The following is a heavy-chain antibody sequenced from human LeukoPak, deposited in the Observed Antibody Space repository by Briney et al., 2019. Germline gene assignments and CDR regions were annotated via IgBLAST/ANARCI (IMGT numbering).Heavy chain of an antibody. J-gene: IGHJ5*02. D-gene: IGHD3-10*01. CDR3: ARDPDDFGGFDP. CDR1: GGSISNYY. Sequence: PSETLSLTCTVSGGSISNYYWTWIRQPPGKGLEWIGYISYTGSTKYNPALKSRVTTSVDTSKNQFSLKLSSVTAADTAVYYCARDPDDFGGFDPWGQGTLVTVSS. V-gene: IGHV4-59*01. CDR2: ISYTGST.